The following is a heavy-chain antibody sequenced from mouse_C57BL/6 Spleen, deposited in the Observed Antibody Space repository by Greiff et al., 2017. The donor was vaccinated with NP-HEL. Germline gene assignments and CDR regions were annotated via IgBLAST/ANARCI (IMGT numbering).Heavy chain of an antibody. CDR2: INPNNGGT. J-gene: IGHJ4*01. V-gene: IGHV1-26*01. D-gene: IGHD3-2*02. Sequence: EVQLQQSGPELVKPGASVKISCKASGYTFTDYYMNWVKQSPGKSLEWIGDINPNNGGTSYNQKFKGKATLTVDKASSTAYMELRSLTSEDSAVYYCARYSSGSWGQGTSVTVAS. CDR3: ARYSSGS. CDR1: GYTFTDYY.